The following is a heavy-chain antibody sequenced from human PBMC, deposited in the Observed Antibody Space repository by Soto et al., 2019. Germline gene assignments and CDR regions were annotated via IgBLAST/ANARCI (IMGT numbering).Heavy chain of an antibody. Sequence: PSETLSLTCSVSGGSISSYYWSWILQPPGKGLEWIGYIYYSGSTNYNPSLKSRVTISVDTSKNQFSLKLSSVTAADTAVYYCARVRPIMHYDIFMVGRRAENWFDPWGQGTLVTVSS. CDR1: GGSISSYY. J-gene: IGHJ5*02. CDR3: ARVRPIMHYDIFMVGRRAENWFDP. D-gene: IGHD3-9*01. CDR2: IYYSGST. V-gene: IGHV4-59*01.